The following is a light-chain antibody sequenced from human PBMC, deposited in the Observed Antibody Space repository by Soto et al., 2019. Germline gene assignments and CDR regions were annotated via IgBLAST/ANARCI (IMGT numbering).Light chain of an antibody. CDR1: SSDVGGYNY. CDR3: SSYAGNNKGV. CDR2: EVS. V-gene: IGLV2-8*01. J-gene: IGLJ2*01. Sequence: QSALTQPPSASGSPGQSVTISCTGTSSDVGGYNYVSWYQQHPGKAPKLMIYEVSKWPSGVPDRFSGSKSGNTASLTVSGLQAEDEADYYCSSYAGNNKGVFGGGTKLTVL.